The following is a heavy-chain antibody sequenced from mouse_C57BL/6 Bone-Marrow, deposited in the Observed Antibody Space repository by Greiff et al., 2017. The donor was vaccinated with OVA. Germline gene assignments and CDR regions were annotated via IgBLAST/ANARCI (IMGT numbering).Heavy chain of an antibody. CDR2: IWWEDDK. CDR3: ARSYYSISYLFAY. V-gene: IGHV8-8*01. Sequence: QVQLKESGPGILQPSQTLSLTCSFSGFSLSTFGMGVGWIRQPPGKGLEWLAHIWWEDDKYYNSALKSRLTISKDTSKNQVFLMLANVDTSDTATYYCARSYYSISYLFAYWGQGTLVTVSA. J-gene: IGHJ3*01. D-gene: IGHD2-5*01. CDR1: GFSLSTFGMG.